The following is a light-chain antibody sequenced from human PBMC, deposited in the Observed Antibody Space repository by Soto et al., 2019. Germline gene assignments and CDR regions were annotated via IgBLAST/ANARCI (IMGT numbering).Light chain of an antibody. V-gene: IGKV1-12*01. Sequence: DIQMTHLPSSVLPSVGAKSTIICRPIRGLTGGVAWYQQKPGTPPKLLIYAASTMQSGVPSRFSGSGSGTDFTLTISSLQPEDFATYYCQQANSFPWTFGHGTKVTIK. J-gene: IGKJ1*01. CDR3: QQANSFPWT. CDR1: RGLTGG. CDR2: AAS.